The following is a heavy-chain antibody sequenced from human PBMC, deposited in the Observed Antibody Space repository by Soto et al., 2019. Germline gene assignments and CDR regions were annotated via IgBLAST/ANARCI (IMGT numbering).Heavy chain of an antibody. V-gene: IGHV3-23*01. Sequence: EVQLLESGGGLVQPGGSLRLSCAASGFTFSSYAMSWVRQAPGKGLEWVSAISGSGGSTYYADSVKGRFTISRDNSKNTLYLQMNSLRAEYTAVYYCARFLGRGVSEFDYWGQGTLVTVSS. D-gene: IGHD3-10*01. CDR1: GFTFSSYA. J-gene: IGHJ4*02. CDR2: ISGSGGST. CDR3: ARFLGRGVSEFDY.